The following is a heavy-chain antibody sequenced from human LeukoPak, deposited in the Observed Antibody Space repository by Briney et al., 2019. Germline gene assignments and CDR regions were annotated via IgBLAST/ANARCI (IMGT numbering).Heavy chain of an antibody. CDR2: INTDGSST. J-gene: IGHJ3*02. CDR1: GFTFNNYW. Sequence: PGGSLRLSCAASGFTFNNYWMHWVRQAPGKGLVWVLRINTDGSSTSYADSVKGRFTISRDNAKNTLYLQMNSLRAEDTAVYYCARVAGYYDFWSGYRTHAFDIWGQGTMVTVSS. V-gene: IGHV3-74*01. CDR3: ARVAGYYDFWSGYRTHAFDI. D-gene: IGHD3-3*01.